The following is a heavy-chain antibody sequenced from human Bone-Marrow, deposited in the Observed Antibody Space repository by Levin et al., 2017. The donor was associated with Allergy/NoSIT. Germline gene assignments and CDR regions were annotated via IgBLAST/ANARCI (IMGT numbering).Heavy chain of an antibody. Sequence: PGASVKVSCKTFGYSFTDYQIHWVRQGPRHGLEWMGCLNTTNGDTATAQKFQGRVLMTRDTSIRTAYMELRGLKSDDTAVYFCATEEYDFWGQGTQLTVSS. D-gene: IGHD2/OR15-2a*01. CDR3: ATEEYDF. CDR1: GYSFTDYQ. V-gene: IGHV1-2*02. CDR2: LNTTNGDT. J-gene: IGHJ4*02.